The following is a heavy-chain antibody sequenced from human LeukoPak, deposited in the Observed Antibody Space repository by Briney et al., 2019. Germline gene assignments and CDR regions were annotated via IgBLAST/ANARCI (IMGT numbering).Heavy chain of an antibody. CDR2: IGSSGTTI. D-gene: IGHD2-8*01. V-gene: IGHV3-23*05. CDR1: GFTFNKFA. CDR3: AKVSVGPLSRPTHVALYYGMDV. J-gene: IGHJ6*02. Sequence: GGSLRVSCEASGFTFNKFAMSWVRQAPRKGPEWVAGIGSSGTTIFYADSVKGRCSVSRDNSKNTVYLEMNSLRAEDTAIYYCAKVSVGPLSRPTHVALYYGMDVWGQGITVIVSS.